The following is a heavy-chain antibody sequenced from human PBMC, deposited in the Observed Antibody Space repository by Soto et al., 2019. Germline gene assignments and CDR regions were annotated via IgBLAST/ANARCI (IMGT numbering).Heavy chain of an antibody. J-gene: IGHJ6*02. Sequence: EVQLVESGGGLVQPGGSLRLSCAASGFTVSSNYMSWVRQAPGKGLEWVSVIYSGGSTYYADSVKGRFTISRDNSKNTLYLQMNSLRAEDTAVYYCARDALHYGSGSYVHSRVYRYGMDVWGQGTTVTVSS. CDR1: GFTVSSNY. V-gene: IGHV3-66*01. D-gene: IGHD3-10*01. CDR2: IYSGGST. CDR3: ARDALHYGSGSYVHSRVYRYGMDV.